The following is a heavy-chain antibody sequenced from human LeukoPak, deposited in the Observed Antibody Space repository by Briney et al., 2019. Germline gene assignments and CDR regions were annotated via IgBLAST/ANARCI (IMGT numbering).Heavy chain of an antibody. CDR2: INPSGGST. D-gene: IGHD5-24*01. Sequence: GASVKVSCKAFGYTFTSNYMHWVRQAPGQGPEWMGVINPSGGSTSYAQKFQGRVTMTRDMSTSTVYMELSSLRSEDTAVYYCARNYRAAFDIWGQGTMVTVSS. CDR3: ARNYRAAFDI. CDR1: GYTFTSNY. V-gene: IGHV1-46*01. J-gene: IGHJ3*02.